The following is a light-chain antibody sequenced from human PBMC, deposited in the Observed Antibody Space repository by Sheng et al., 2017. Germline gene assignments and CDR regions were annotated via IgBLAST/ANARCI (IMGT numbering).Light chain of an antibody. Sequence: QSALTQPHSASGSPGQSVTISCTGSGSDIGAYKSVSWYQHHPGKAPKLLIYEDNKRPSGVSNRFSGSKSGNTASLAISGLQAEDEADYHCCSFAGTSTFEFGGGTKLTVL. J-gene: IGLJ3*02. V-gene: IGLV2-23*02. CDR1: GSDIGAYKS. CDR3: CSFAGTSTFE. CDR2: EDN.